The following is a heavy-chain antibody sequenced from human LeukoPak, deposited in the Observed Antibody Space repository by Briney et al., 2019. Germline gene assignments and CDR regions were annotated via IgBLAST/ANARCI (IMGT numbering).Heavy chain of an antibody. CDR3: ARHDYYDLTEFTFDI. V-gene: IGHV4-4*09. CDR1: GGSISSYY. CDR2: IYTSGST. D-gene: IGHD3-22*01. J-gene: IGHJ3*02. Sequence: SETLSLTCTVSGGSISSYYWSWIRQPPGKGLEWIGYIYTSGSTNYSPSLKSRVTISVDTSKNQFSLKLSSVTAADTAVYYCARHDYYDLTEFTFDIWGQGTMVTVSS.